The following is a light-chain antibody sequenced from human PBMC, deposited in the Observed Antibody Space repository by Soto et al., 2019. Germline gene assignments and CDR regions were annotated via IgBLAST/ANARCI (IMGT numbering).Light chain of an antibody. J-gene: IGKJ1*01. CDR2: KAS. Sequence: DIQVTQSPSTLSASVGDRVTITCRASQSISSWLAWYQQKPGKAPKLLIYKASSLESGVPSRFSGSGSGTEFTLTISSLQPDDFATYYCQQYNSYPTFGQGTKV. V-gene: IGKV1-5*03. CDR1: QSISSW. CDR3: QQYNSYPT.